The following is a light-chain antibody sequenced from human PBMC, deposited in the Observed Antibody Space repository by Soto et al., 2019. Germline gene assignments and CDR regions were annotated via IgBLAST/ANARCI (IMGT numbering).Light chain of an antibody. CDR3: QQYNNWPYT. V-gene: IGKV3-15*01. Sequence: EIVMTQSPATLSVSPGARATLSCRASQSVSTDLAWYQQKPGQAPRLLIYGASTRATGIPARFSGSGSGTEFPLTISSLQSEDFAVYYCQQYNNWPYTFAQGTKLEIK. CDR1: QSVSTD. CDR2: GAS. J-gene: IGKJ2*01.